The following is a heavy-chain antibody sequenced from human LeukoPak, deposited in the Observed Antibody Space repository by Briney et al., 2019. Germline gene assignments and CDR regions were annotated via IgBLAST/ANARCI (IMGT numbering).Heavy chain of an antibody. CDR3: AKDPNGDFIGTFDI. D-gene: IGHD4-17*01. CDR1: QFNFNKFG. CDR2: ISGNGDST. V-gene: IGHV3-23*01. Sequence: PGGSLRLSCATSQFNFNKFGLTWLAQAQGMELEWFSSISGNGDSTQYADSVQGRFAISRDNSKNTLYLQMNSLRAEDTAVYFCAKDPNGDFIGTFDIWGQGTMVTVSS. J-gene: IGHJ3*02.